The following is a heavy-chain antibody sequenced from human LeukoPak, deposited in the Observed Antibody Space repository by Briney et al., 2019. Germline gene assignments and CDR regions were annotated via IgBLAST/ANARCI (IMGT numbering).Heavy chain of an antibody. CDR1: GFTFSRHG. Sequence: GGSLGLSCAPSGFTFSRHGMHWVRQAPGKGLEWVAIISNDGSRKYYAHSVEGRFTISRDNSKNTLYLQMDSLRAEDTAVYYCARDRAWNYFDYWGQGTLVTVSS. D-gene: IGHD3-3*01. J-gene: IGHJ4*02. CDR2: ISNDGSRK. CDR3: ARDRAWNYFDY. V-gene: IGHV3-30*03.